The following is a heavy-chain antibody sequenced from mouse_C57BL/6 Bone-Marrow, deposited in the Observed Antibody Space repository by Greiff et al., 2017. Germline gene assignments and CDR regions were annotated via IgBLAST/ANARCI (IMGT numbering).Heavy chain of an antibody. V-gene: IGHV1-5*01. D-gene: IGHD1-1*01. Sequence: VQLQQSGTVLARPGASVKMSCKTSGYTFTSYWMHWVKQRPGQGLEWIWAIYPGNSDTSYNQKFKGKAKLTAVTSASTAYMELSSLTNEDSAVYYCTRGYGSRTWFAYWGQGTLVTVSA. CDR2: IYPGNSDT. CDR3: TRGYGSRTWFAY. CDR1: GYTFTSYW. J-gene: IGHJ3*01.